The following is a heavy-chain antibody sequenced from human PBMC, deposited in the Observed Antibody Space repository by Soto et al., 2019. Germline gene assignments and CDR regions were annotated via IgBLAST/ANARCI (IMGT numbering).Heavy chain of an antibody. Sequence: GGPLRLSCAASGFTFSSYSMNWVRQAPGKGLEWVSSISSSSSYIYYADSVKGRFTISRDNAKNSLYLQMNSLRAEDTAVYYCARDGRGSYYYYYYGMDVWGQGTTVTVAS. J-gene: IGHJ6*02. D-gene: IGHD1-26*01. CDR1: GFTFSSYS. CDR2: ISSSSSYI. V-gene: IGHV3-21*01. CDR3: ARDGRGSYYYYYYGMDV.